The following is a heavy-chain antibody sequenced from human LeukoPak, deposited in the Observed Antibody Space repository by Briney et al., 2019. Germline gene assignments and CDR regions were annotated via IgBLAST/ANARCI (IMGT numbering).Heavy chain of an antibody. J-gene: IGHJ3*02. D-gene: IGHD4-17*01. CDR2: INPSGGST. CDR3: ARRGYGDYGAFDI. V-gene: IGHV1-46*01. Sequence: ASVKVSCKASGYTFTRYYIHWARQAPGQGLEWMGIINPSGGSTSYAQKFQGRVTMTRDMSTSTVYTELSSLRSEDTAVYYCARRGYGDYGAFDIWGQGTMVTVSS. CDR1: GYTFTRYY.